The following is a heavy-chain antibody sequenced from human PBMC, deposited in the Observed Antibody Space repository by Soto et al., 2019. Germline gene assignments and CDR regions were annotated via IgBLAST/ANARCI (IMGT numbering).Heavy chain of an antibody. CDR2: IYHSGST. D-gene: IGHD3-10*01. Sequence: QVQLQESGPGLVKPSGTLSLTCAVSGGSISSSNWWSWVRQPPGKGLEWIGEIYHSGSTNYNPSLKSRVTISVDKSKNQFSLKRSSVTAADTAVYYCASRILLWFGGHWFDPWGQGTLVTVSS. V-gene: IGHV4-4*02. CDR1: GGSISSSNW. CDR3: ASRILLWFGGHWFDP. J-gene: IGHJ5*02.